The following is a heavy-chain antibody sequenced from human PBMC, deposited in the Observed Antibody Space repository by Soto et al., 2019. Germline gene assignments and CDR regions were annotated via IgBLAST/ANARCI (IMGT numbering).Heavy chain of an antibody. CDR3: ARQENSSTSKYDYYAVDV. CDR2: IYPGDSDS. D-gene: IGHD5-12*01. Sequence: PGESLKISCNASGYSFTTYWIGWVRQMPGKGLDWMGIIYPGDSDSRYNPSFQGHVTISADKSISTAYLQWSSLRASDRAIYYCARQENSSTSKYDYYAVDVWGLGTSVTVSS. CDR1: GYSFTTYW. V-gene: IGHV5-51*01. J-gene: IGHJ6*02.